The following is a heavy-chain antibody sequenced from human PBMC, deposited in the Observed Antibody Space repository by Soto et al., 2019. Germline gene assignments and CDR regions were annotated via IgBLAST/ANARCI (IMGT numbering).Heavy chain of an antibody. V-gene: IGHV1-69*01. CDR3: ARGIAVAGTGYYYYGMDV. D-gene: IGHD6-19*01. CDR2: IIPIFGTA. Sequence: QVQLVQSGAEVKKPGSSVKVSCKASGGTFSSYAISWVRQAPGQGLEWMGGIIPIFGTANYAQKFQGRVTITADESTSTAYMERSSLRSEDTAVYYCARGIAVAGTGYYYYGMDVWGQGTTVTVSS. J-gene: IGHJ6*02. CDR1: GGTFSSYA.